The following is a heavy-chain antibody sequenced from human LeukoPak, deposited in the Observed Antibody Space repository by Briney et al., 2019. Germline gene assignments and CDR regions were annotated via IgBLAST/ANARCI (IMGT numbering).Heavy chain of an antibody. CDR1: GFTFSNFW. CDR2: IKNDDTEK. CDR3: VRLGSTSPGNWYKLFDQ. J-gene: IGHJ4*02. D-gene: IGHD2-2*01. V-gene: IGHV3-7*03. Sequence: PGESLRLSCTASGFTFSNFWMDWVCLPPRTGKEWVANIKNDDTEKVSVRSVKGRFPISRDNAKNSLYLQMNSLRVEDTALYYCVRLGSTSPGNWYKLFDQWGEGTMVTVSS.